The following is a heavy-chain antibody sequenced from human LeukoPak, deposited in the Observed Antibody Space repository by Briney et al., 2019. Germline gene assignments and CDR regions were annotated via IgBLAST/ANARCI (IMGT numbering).Heavy chain of an antibody. CDR2: IYSGGST. J-gene: IGHJ6*02. V-gene: IGHV3-66*01. D-gene: IGHD4-11*01. CDR1: GFTVSSYY. Sequence: KTGGSLRLSCAASGFTVSSYYMTWVRQAPGKGLEWVSVIYSGGSTYYADSVKGRVAISRDNSNNTVSLQMNIVRAEDTAVYYCARSYSNHLFGMDVWGQGTTVTVSS. CDR3: ARSYSNHLFGMDV.